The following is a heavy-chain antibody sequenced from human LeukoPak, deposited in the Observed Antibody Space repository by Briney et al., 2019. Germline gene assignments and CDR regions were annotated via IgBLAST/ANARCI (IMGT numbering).Heavy chain of an antibody. CDR3: ASGDAFDS. CDR2: IYYSGST. J-gene: IGHJ3*02. CDR1: GGSISSYY. Sequence: SETLSLTCTVSGGSISSYYWSWIRQPPGKGLEWIGYIYYSGSTNYNPSLESRVTISVDTSKNQFSLKLSSVTAADTAVYYCASGDAFDSWGQGTMVTVS. V-gene: IGHV4-59*01.